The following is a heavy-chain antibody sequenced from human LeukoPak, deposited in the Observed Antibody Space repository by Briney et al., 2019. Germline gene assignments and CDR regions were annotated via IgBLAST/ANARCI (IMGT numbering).Heavy chain of an antibody. CDR3: ARNEGGDWLYTDY. Sequence: GASVKVSCKASGGTFSSYAISWVRQAPGQELEWMGRIIPILGIANYAQKFQGRVTITADKSTSTAYMELSSLRSEDTAVYYCARNEGGDWLYTDYWGQGTLVTVSS. V-gene: IGHV1-69*04. J-gene: IGHJ4*02. D-gene: IGHD3-9*01. CDR1: GGTFSSYA. CDR2: IIPILGIA.